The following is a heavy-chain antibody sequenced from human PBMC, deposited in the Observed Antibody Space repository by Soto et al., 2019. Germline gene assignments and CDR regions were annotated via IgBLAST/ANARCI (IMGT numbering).Heavy chain of an antibody. CDR2: IYYSGST. CDR1: GGSISSSSYY. D-gene: IGHD2-15*01. CDR3: AKGPYGGTDGFDY. Sequence: SETLSLTCTVSGGSISSSSYYWGWIRQPPGKGLEWIGSIYYSGSTYYNPSLKSRVTISVDTSKNQFSLKLSSVTAADTAVYYCAKGPYGGTDGFDYWGQGTLVTVSS. J-gene: IGHJ4*02. V-gene: IGHV4-39*01.